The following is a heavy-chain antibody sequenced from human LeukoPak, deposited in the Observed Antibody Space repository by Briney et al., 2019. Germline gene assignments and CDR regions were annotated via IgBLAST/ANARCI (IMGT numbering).Heavy chain of an antibody. D-gene: IGHD6-19*01. CDR2: FSYNGINK. J-gene: IGHJ4*02. CDR1: GFTVSSNY. V-gene: IGHV3-30*18. CDR3: VKEQGSGGYRTSDY. Sequence: HSGGSLRLSCAASGFTVSSNYMSWVRQAPGKGLEWLAVFSYNGINKYYRDSVKGRFTISRDNSKNTLYLQMNSLRAEDTAVYYCVKEQGSGGYRTSDYWGQGTLVTVSS.